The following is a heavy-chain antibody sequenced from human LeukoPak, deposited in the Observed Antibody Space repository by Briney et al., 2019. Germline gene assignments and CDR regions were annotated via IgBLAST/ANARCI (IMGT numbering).Heavy chain of an antibody. V-gene: IGHV3-48*03. Sequence: GGSLRLSCAVSGFTFNSYEMNWVRQAPGKGLEWVSYISSSGDTIYYADSVKGRFTISRDDSKKKIYLQINSLRAEDTAVYYCAKEGAVRDYYYMDVWGKGITVTVS. CDR2: ISSSGDTI. D-gene: IGHD4-23*01. J-gene: IGHJ6*03. CDR3: AKEGAVRDYYYMDV. CDR1: GFTFNSYE.